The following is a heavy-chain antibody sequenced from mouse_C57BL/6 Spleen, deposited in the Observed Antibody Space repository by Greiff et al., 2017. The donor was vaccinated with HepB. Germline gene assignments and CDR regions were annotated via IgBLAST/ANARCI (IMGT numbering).Heavy chain of an antibody. J-gene: IGHJ2*01. CDR3: ARIKKIVATYLDY. V-gene: IGHV1S81*02. CDR1: GYTFTSYW. D-gene: IGHD1-1*01. Sequence: VQLQQSGAELVKAGASVKMSCKASGYTFTSYWMHWVKQRLGQGLEWFAETNPTNGRTYYNEKFKSKATLTVDKSYSTAYMLLSGPTFEDSAVYYCARIKKIVATYLDYWGQGTTLIVSS. CDR2: TNPTNGRT.